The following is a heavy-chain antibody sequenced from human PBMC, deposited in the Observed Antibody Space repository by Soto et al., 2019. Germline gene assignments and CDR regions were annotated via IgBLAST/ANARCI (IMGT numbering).Heavy chain of an antibody. Sequence: SETLSLTCTVSGGSISSSSYYWGWIRQPPGKGLEWVGSIYYSGSTYYNPSLKSRVTISVDTSKNQFSLKLSSGAAADTAVYCCARALGPDSNFDYWGQGTLVTVSS. D-gene: IGHD3-16*01. V-gene: IGHV4-39*07. J-gene: IGHJ4*02. CDR2: IYYSGST. CDR1: GGSISSSSYY. CDR3: ARALGPDSNFDY.